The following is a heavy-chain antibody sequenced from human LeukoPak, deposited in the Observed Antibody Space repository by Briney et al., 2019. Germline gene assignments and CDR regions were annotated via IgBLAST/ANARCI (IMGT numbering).Heavy chain of an antibody. CDR2: IYYSGST. V-gene: IGHV4-59*01. D-gene: IGHD1-26*01. J-gene: IGHJ4*02. CDR3: ARVGVGATTDYFDY. Sequence: PSETLSLTCTVSGGSISSYYWSWIRQPPGKGLEWIGYIYYSGSTNYNPSLKSRVTISVDTSKIQFSLKLSSVTAADTAVYYCARVGVGATTDYFDYWGQGTLVTVSS. CDR1: GGSISSYY.